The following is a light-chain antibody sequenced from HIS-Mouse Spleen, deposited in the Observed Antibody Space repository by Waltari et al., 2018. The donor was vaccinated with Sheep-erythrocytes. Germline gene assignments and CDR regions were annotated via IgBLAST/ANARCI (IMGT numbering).Light chain of an antibody. J-gene: IGKJ2*01. Sequence: AIQLTQSPSPLSASVGDRVTITCRASQGISSALAWYQQKPGKAPKLLIYDASSLESGVPSRFSGSGSGTDFTLTISSLQPEDFATYYCLQDYNYPYTFGQGTKLEIK. CDR2: DAS. CDR1: QGISSA. V-gene: IGKV1D-13*01. CDR3: LQDYNYPYT.